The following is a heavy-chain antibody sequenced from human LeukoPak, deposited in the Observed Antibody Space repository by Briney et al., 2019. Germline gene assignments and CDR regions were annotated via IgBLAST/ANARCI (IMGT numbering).Heavy chain of an antibody. CDR3: AKPPNYYDSSGYQGAFDS. Sequence: PGGSLRLSCAASGFTFSSYGMHWVRQAPGKGLERVAFIRYNGSNKYYADSVKGRFTISRDNSKNTLYLQMNSLRAEDTAVYYCAKPPNYYDSSGYQGAFDSWGQGTMVTVSS. V-gene: IGHV3-30*02. CDR1: GFTFSSYG. CDR2: IRYNGSNK. D-gene: IGHD3-22*01. J-gene: IGHJ3*02.